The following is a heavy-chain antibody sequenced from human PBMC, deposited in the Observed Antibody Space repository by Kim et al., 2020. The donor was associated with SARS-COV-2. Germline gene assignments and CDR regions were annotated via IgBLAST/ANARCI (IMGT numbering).Heavy chain of an antibody. J-gene: IGHJ3*02. D-gene: IGHD2-8*02. CDR3: ATDSRWWMAFDI. V-gene: IGHV1-24*01. Sequence: ASVKVSCKVSGYTLTELSMHWVRQAPGKGLEWMGGFDPEDGETIYAQKFQGRVTMTEDTSTDTAYMELSSLRSEDTAVYYCATDSRWWMAFDIWGQGTMVTGSS. CDR1: GYTLTELS. CDR2: FDPEDGET.